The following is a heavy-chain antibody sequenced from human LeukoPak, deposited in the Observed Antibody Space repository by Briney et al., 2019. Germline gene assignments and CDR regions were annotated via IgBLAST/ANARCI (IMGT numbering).Heavy chain of an antibody. CDR2: IYYSGST. J-gene: IGHJ4*02. V-gene: IGHV4-39*07. CDR1: GGSISSSSYY. Sequence: PSETLSLTCTVSGGSISSSSYYWGWIRQPPGKGLEWIGSIYYSGSTYYNPSLKSRVTISVDTSKNQFSLKLSSVTAADTAVYYCARENLGLAYYFDYWGQGTLVTVSS. CDR3: ARENLGLAYYFDY.